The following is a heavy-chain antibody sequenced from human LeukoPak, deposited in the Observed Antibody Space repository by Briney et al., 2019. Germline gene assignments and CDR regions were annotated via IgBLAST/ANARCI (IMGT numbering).Heavy chain of an antibody. D-gene: IGHD6-6*01. J-gene: IGHJ5*02. CDR2: ISGSGGST. CDR1: GFTFSSYA. V-gene: IGHV3-23*01. Sequence: GGSLRLSCAASGFTFSSYAMSWVSQAPGKGLEWVSAISGSGGSTYYADSVKGRFTISRDNSKNTLYLQMNSLRAEDTAVYYCAKGVAARPINWFDPWGQGTLVTVSS. CDR3: AKGVAARPINWFDP.